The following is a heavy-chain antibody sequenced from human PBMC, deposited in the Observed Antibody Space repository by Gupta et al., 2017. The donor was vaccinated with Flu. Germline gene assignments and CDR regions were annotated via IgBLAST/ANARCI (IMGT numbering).Heavy chain of an antibody. CDR2: IEEAASGK. V-gene: IGHV3-7*01. Sequence: EEQLVESGGGLVQPGGSLRLSCVVSGFTFRSYGMDWVRQAPGKGLEWVANIEEAASGKNDADSVKGRFTISREDAKNALYPHTKSMRAEDTALYYCARKRGWQQLDYWVQGALVHVSS. J-gene: IGHJ4*02. D-gene: IGHD3-10*01. CDR1: GFTFRSYG. CDR3: ARKRGWQQLDY.